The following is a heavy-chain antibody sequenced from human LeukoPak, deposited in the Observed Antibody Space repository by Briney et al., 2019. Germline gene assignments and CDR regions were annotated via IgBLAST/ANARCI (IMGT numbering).Heavy chain of an antibody. D-gene: IGHD2-15*01. CDR3: ARHHRHGGSIDY. Sequence: SETLSLTFTVSGGSISSYYWSWIRQPPGKGLEWIGYIYYSGSTNYNPSLKSRVTISVDTSKNQFSLKLSSVTAADTAVYYCARHHRHGGSIDYWGQGTLVTVSS. CDR1: GGSISSYY. V-gene: IGHV4-59*08. J-gene: IGHJ4*02. CDR2: IYYSGST.